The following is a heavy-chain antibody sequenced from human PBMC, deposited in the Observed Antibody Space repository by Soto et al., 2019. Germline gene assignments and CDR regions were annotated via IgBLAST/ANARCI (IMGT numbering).Heavy chain of an antibody. V-gene: IGHV4-31*03. J-gene: IGHJ6*03. D-gene: IGHD2-2*02. CDR3: AGGVPAAIGWSYYYYYMDV. Sequence: SETLSLTCTVSGGSISSGGYYWSWIRQHPGKGLEWIGYIYYSGSTYYNPSLKSRVTISVDTSKNQFSLKLSSVTAADTAVYYCAGGVPAAIGWSYYYYYMDVWGKGTTVTVSS. CDR2: IYYSGST. CDR1: GGSISSGGYY.